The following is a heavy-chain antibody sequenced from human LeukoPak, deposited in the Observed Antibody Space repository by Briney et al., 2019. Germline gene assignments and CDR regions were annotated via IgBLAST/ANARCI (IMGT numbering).Heavy chain of an antibody. D-gene: IGHD5-18*01. CDR3: ARDLAYSRLDY. CDR2: INPEGSEK. J-gene: IGHJ4*02. V-gene: IGHV3-7*01. Sequence: GGSLRLSCAASGFIFSSHAMHWVRQAPGKGLEWVASINPEGSEKYSADSVKGRFTISRDNAKNSLYLQMDSLRVEDTAFYYCARDLAYSRLDYWGQGMLVTVSS. CDR1: GFIFSSHA.